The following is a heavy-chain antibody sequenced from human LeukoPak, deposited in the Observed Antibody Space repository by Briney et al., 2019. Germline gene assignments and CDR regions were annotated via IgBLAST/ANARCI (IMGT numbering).Heavy chain of an antibody. V-gene: IGHV1-8*01. CDR3: ARAPKVSEYYYYYYMDV. D-gene: IGHD2-8*01. CDR2: MNPNSGNT. J-gene: IGHJ6*03. CDR1: GYTFTNYD. Sequence: GASVKVSCKASGYTFTNYDINWVRQATGQGLEWMGWMNPNSGNTGYAQKFQGRVTMTRNTSISTAYMELSSLRSEDTAVYYCARAPKVSEYYYYYYMDVWGKGTTVTVSS.